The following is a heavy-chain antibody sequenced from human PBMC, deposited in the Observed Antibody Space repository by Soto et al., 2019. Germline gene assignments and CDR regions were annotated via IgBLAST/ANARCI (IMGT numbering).Heavy chain of an antibody. CDR3: ARGVGYYFYAMDV. D-gene: IGHD1-26*01. Sequence: EVQLVETGGGVIQPGGSLILSCAGSGFTVSNNYMTWVRQAPGKGLEWVSVTYSGGNTYYAGSVRGRFTVSRDNSKNTLYLQMNSLRVEDTAVYYCARGVGYYFYAMDVWGQGTTVTVSS. CDR1: GFTVSNNY. J-gene: IGHJ6*02. V-gene: IGHV3-53*02. CDR2: TYSGGNT.